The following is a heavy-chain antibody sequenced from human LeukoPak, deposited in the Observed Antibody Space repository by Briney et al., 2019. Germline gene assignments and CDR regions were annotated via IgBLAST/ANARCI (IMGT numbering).Heavy chain of an antibody. D-gene: IGHD6-13*01. Sequence: GGSLRLSCGDSGFTFSDYWMNWVRQAPGKGLEWVASIKQDGSDKSYVDSVKGRFTISRDNAKNSLYLQLSSLRVEDTAVYYCARDGTAPGLYFDLWGQGTLVTVSS. V-gene: IGHV3-7*01. CDR3: ARDGTAPGLYFDL. CDR2: IKQDGSDK. CDR1: GFTFSDYW. J-gene: IGHJ4*01.